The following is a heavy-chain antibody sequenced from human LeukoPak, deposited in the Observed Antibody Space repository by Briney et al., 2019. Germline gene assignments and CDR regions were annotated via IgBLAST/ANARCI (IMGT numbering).Heavy chain of an antibody. J-gene: IGHJ3*02. V-gene: IGHV6-1*01. CDR1: GDSVSSNSAA. CDR3: ARVSYSSSVGAFDI. CDR2: TYYRSKWYN. D-gene: IGHD6-6*01. Sequence: SQTLSLTCAISGDSVSSNSAAWNWIRQSPSRGLEWLGMTYYRSKWYNDYAVSVKSRITINPDTSKNQFSLQLNSVAPEDTAVYYCARVSYSSSVGAFDIWGQGTMVTVSS.